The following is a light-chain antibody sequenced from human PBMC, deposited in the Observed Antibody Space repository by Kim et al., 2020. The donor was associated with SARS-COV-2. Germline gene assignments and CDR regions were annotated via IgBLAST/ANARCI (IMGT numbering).Light chain of an antibody. V-gene: IGKV1-33*01. CDR2: DAS. Sequence: DIQMTQSPSSLSASVGDRVTITCQANQDISNFLNWYQQKPGKAPKHLIYDASNLETGVPSRFSGSGSGTDFTFTISSLQHDDVATYYYQQYDNLWTFGQGTKVDIK. CDR1: QDISNF. J-gene: IGKJ1*01. CDR3: QQYDNLWT.